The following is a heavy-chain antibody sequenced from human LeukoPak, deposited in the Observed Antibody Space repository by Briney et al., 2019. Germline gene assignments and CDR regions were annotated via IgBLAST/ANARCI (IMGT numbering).Heavy chain of an antibody. CDR2: IYTSGST. CDR3: ARESSHYYGMDV. D-gene: IGHD6-6*01. Sequence: SQTLSLTCTVSGGSISSGSYYWSWIRQPAGKGLEWIGRIYTSGSTNYNPSLKSRVTISVDTSKNQFSLKLSSVTAADTVVYYCARESSHYYGMDVWGQGTTVTVSS. CDR1: GGSISSGSYY. J-gene: IGHJ6*02. V-gene: IGHV4-61*02.